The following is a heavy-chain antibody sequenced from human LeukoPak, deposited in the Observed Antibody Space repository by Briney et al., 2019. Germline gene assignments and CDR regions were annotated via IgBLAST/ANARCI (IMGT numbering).Heavy chain of an antibody. V-gene: IGHV1-2*02. CDR1: GYTLTGYY. D-gene: IGHD6-19*01. Sequence: ASVKVSCKASGYTLTGYYMHCVRQAPGQGLEWMGWINPDSGGTNYAQKFQGRVTMTRDTSISTAYMELSRLTPDDTAVYYCARGSPRLGVPGTTVDYWGQGTPVTVSS. J-gene: IGHJ4*02. CDR3: ARGSPRLGVPGTTVDY. CDR2: INPDSGGT.